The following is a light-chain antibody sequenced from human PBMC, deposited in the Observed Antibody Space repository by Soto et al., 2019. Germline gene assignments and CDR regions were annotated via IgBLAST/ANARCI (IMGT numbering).Light chain of an antibody. CDR1: QSISTF. Sequence: DMQVTQSPSSLSASIGDRVTITCRASQSISTFLNWYQQKPGKAPNLLIYVASNLQTGVPSRFSGSGSGTDFNLTISSLQHEDVATYYCQQSYSAPYTFGQGTTLEIK. CDR3: QQSYSAPYT. J-gene: IGKJ2*01. CDR2: VAS. V-gene: IGKV1-39*01.